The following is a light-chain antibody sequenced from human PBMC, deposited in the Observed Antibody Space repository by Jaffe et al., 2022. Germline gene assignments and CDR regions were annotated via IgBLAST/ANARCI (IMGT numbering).Light chain of an antibody. CDR3: QQIYSTPT. J-gene: IGKJ1*01. CDR1: QSIRNY. V-gene: IGKV1-39*01. CDR2: AAS. Sequence: DIQMTQSPSSLSAPVGDRVTITCRASQSIRNYLNWYQQRPGKAPKLLISAASTLQSGVPSRFSGSGSGTEFTLTISSLQAEDFATYYCQQIYSTPTFGQGTKVEIK.